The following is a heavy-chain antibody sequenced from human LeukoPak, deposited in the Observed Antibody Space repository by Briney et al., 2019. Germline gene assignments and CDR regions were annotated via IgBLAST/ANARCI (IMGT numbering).Heavy chain of an antibody. CDR3: TRGQSYCGADCYSD. CDR2: MYTGGGR. Sequence: GGSLRLSCAASGFTFSSSGMHWVRQPPGKGLEWVSVMYTGGGRYYGDSVKGRFTISRDNSKNTVFLQMNSLRVEDTALYYCTRGQSYCGADCYSDWGQGTLVTISS. J-gene: IGHJ4*02. V-gene: IGHV3-NL1*01. D-gene: IGHD2-21*02. CDR1: GFTFSSSG.